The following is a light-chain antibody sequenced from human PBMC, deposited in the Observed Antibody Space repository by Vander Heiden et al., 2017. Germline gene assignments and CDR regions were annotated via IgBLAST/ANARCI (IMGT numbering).Light chain of an antibody. V-gene: IGKV3-20*01. CDR1: QSVRSNY. Sequence: DIVLTQSPGTVSSSPGERATLSCRASQSVRSNYLAWYQQTPGQAPRLLIYGASRRATGIPDRFSGSGSGTDFTLTISRLEPEDFAVYYCQQDSDSLWTFGQGTKVEVK. CDR3: QQDSDSLWT. J-gene: IGKJ1*01. CDR2: GAS.